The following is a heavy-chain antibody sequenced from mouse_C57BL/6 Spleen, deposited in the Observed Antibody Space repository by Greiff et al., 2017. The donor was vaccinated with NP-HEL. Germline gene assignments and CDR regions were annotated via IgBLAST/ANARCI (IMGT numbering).Heavy chain of an antibody. V-gene: IGHV1-84*01. CDR2: IYSWSGNT. D-gene: IGHD1-1*01. CDR1: GYTFTDYY. Sequence: VQLQQSGPELVKPGASVKISCKASGYTFTDYYINWVKQRPGQGLEWIGWIYSWSGNTKYNEKFKGKATLTVDTSSSTAYMQLSSLTSEDSAVYFCARKATVVAYYFDYWGQGTTLTVSS. CDR3: ARKATVVAYYFDY. J-gene: IGHJ2*01.